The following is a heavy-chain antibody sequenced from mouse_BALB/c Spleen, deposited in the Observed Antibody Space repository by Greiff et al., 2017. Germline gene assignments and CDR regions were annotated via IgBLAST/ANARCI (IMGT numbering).Heavy chain of an antibody. CDR1: GYTFTDYA. Sequence: VQLVESGAELVRPGVSVKISCKGSGYTFTDYAMHWVKQSHAKSLEWIGVISTYYGDASYNQKFKGKATMTVDKSSSTAYMELARLTSEDSAIYYCAREVPWYFDYWGQGTTLTVSS. V-gene: IGHV1S137*01. CDR3: AREVPWYFDY. CDR2: ISTYYGDA. J-gene: IGHJ2*01.